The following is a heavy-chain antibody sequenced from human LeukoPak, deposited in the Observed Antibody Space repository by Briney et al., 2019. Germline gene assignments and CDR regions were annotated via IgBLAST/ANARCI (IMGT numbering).Heavy chain of an antibody. CDR1: GFTFGGYS. Sequence: GGSRRLSCAASGFTFGGYSLSWVRQAPGKRLEWVANIKHDGSERFYVDSVKGRFTISKDNAENSMYLQMNSLSAEDTAVYYCGRVISGAIDYWGQGTLVTVSS. CDR3: GRVISGAIDY. D-gene: IGHD2-15*01. J-gene: IGHJ4*02. CDR2: IKHDGSER. V-gene: IGHV3-7*01.